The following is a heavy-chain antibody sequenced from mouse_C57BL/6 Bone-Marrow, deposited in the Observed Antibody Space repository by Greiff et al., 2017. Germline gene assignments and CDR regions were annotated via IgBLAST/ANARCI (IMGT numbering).Heavy chain of an antibody. J-gene: IGHJ2*01. CDR3: ARGGYGYDGGFDY. CDR2: ISYDGSN. D-gene: IGHD2-2*01. CDR1: GYSITSGYY. Sequence: VQLKESGPGLVKPSQSLSLTCSVTGYSITSGYYWNWIRQFPGNKLEWMGYISYDGSNNYNPSLKNRNSITRDTSKNQFFLKLNSVTTEDTATYNCARGGYGYDGGFDYWGQGTTLTVSS. V-gene: IGHV3-6*01.